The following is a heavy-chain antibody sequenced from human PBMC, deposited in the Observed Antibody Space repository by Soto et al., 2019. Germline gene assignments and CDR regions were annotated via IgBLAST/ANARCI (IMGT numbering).Heavy chain of an antibody. CDR3: AAVFYYYDSSGYIPPPYFDY. CDR1: GFTFTSSA. Sequence: SVKVSCKASGFTFTSSAVQWVRQARGQRLEWIGWIVVGSGNTNYAQKFQERVTITRDMSTSTAYMELNSLRSEDTAVYYCAAVFYYYDSSGYIPPPYFDYWGQGTLVTVSS. D-gene: IGHD3-22*01. V-gene: IGHV1-58*01. J-gene: IGHJ4*02. CDR2: IVVGSGNT.